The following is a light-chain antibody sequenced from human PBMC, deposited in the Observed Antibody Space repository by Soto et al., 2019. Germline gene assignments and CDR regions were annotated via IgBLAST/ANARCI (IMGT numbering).Light chain of an antibody. CDR2: GNT. Sequence: QSVLTQPPSVSGAPGQRVTISCTGSSSNIGAGYDVHWYQQRPGTAPKLLIFGNTNRPSGVPDRFSGSKSGTSASLAITGLQAEDEGDYYCQSYDNSLSVYVFGTGTKVTVL. CDR3: QSYDNSLSVYV. CDR1: SSNIGAGYD. V-gene: IGLV1-40*01. J-gene: IGLJ1*01.